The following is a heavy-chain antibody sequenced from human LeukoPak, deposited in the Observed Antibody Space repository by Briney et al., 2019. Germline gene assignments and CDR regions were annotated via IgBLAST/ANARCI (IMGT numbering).Heavy chain of an antibody. CDR2: INHSGST. J-gene: IGHJ4*02. CDR3: AYMVTGFVY. Sequence: PSETLSLTCAVYGGSFSGYYWSWIRQPPGKGLEWIGEINHSGSTNYNPSLKGRVTISVDTSKNQFSLKLSSVTAADTAVYYCAYMVTGFVYWGQGTLVTVSS. CDR1: GGSFSGYY. V-gene: IGHV4-34*01. D-gene: IGHD5-18*01.